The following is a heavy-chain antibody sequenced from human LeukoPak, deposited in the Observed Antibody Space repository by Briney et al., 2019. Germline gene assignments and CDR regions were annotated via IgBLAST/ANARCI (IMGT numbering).Heavy chain of an antibody. V-gene: IGHV1-24*01. CDR1: GYTLTELS. CDR3: ATGGLRWYEFDY. J-gene: IGHJ4*02. Sequence: ASVKVSCKGSGYTLTELSMHWVRQAPGKGLEWMGGFDPEDGETIYAQKFQGRVTMTEDTSTDTAYMELSSLRSEDTAVYYCATGGLRWYEFDYWGQGTLVTVSS. D-gene: IGHD4-23*01. CDR2: FDPEDGET.